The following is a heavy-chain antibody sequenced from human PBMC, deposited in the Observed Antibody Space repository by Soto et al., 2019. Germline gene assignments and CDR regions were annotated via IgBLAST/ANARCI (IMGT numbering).Heavy chain of an antibody. CDR2: FDPEDGET. J-gene: IGHJ5*02. Sequence: ASVKVSCKVSGYTLTELSMHWVRQAPGKGLEWMGGFDPEDGETIYAQKFQGRVTMTEDTSTDTAYMELSSLRSEDTAVYYCATLTVVPADYRRLDPWGQGTLVTVSS. CDR3: ATLTVVPADYRRLDP. CDR1: GYTLTELS. V-gene: IGHV1-24*01. D-gene: IGHD2-2*01.